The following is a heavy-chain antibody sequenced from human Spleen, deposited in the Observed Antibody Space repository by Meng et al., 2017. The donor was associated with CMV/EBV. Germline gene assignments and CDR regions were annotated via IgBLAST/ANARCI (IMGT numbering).Heavy chain of an antibody. CDR3: ARIDSGNYYNWFDP. D-gene: IGHD1-26*01. Sequence: AVYGGSFSGYYWSWIRQPPGKGLEWIGEINHSGSTNYNPSLKSRVTISVDTSKNQFSLKLSSVTAADTAVYYCARIDSGNYYNWFDPWGQGTLATVSS. J-gene: IGHJ5*02. CDR1: GGSFSGYY. V-gene: IGHV4-34*01. CDR2: INHSGST.